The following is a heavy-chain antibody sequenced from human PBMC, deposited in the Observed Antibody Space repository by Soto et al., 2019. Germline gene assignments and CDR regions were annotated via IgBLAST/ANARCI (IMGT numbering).Heavy chain of an antibody. D-gene: IGHD1-26*01. CDR2: MNPNSGNT. CDR1: GYTFTSYD. CDR3: ARARTWSGSYYYFDY. J-gene: IGHJ4*02. Sequence: QVQLVQSGAEVKKPGASVKVSCKASGYTFTSYDINWVRQATGQGVEWMGWMNPNSGNTGYAQKFQGRVTMTRNTSISTAYLELSSLRSEAAAVYYCARARTWSGSYYYFDYWGQGTLVTVSS. V-gene: IGHV1-8*01.